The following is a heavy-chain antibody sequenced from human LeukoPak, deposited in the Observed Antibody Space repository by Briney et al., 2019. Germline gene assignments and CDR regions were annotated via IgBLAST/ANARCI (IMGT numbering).Heavy chain of an antibody. CDR2: ISSSGGHT. J-gene: IGHJ4*02. V-gene: IGHV3-23*01. D-gene: IGHD3-9*01. CDR3: AKGLTSIKYDS. Sequence: GDSLRLSCAASGFTLNLYAMSWLRQAPGKGLEWVSDISSSGGHTLHAHSVKGRFTISRDNSKHTLYLQMNSLKAEDTAVFYCAKGLTSIKYDSGGQGPLVTVSS. CDR1: GFTLNLYA.